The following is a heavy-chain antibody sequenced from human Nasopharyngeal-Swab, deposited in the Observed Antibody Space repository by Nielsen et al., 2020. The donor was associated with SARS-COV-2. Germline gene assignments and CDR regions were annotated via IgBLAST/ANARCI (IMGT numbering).Heavy chain of an antibody. V-gene: IGHV4-39*01. CDR3: AGGAGYYYYYMDV. Sequence: WIRQPPGKGLEWIGSIYYSGSTYYNPSLKSRVTISVDTSKNQFSLKLSSVTAADTVVYYCAGGAGYYYYYMDVWGKGTTVTVSS. D-gene: IGHD1-26*01. CDR2: IYYSGST. J-gene: IGHJ6*03.